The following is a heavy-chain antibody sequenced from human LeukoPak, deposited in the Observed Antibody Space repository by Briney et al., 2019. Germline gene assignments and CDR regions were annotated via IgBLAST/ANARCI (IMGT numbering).Heavy chain of an antibody. V-gene: IGHV1-18*01. CDR2: ISAYNGNT. CDR3: ARAISSYYDFWSGYYSGAGDDAFDI. CDR1: GYTFTSYG. D-gene: IGHD3-3*01. J-gene: IGHJ3*02. Sequence: ASVKVSCKASGYTFTSYGISWVRQAPGQGLEWMGWISAYNGNTNYAQKLQGRVTMTTDTSTSTAYMELRSLRSDDTAVYYCARAISSYYDFWSGYYSGAGDDAFDIWGQGTMVTVSS.